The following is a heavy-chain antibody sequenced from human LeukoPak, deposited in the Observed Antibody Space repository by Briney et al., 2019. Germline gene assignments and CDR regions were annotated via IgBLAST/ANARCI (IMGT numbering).Heavy chain of an antibody. Sequence: GGSLRLSCAASGLTGSHNYVSWVRQAPGKGLEWVSAIHTSGDTCYADSVKGRFTISRDTSKNTLYLQINSLRVEDTAVYYCIVFGDSNHWGQGTLATVSS. J-gene: IGHJ5*02. D-gene: IGHD4-17*01. V-gene: IGHV3-53*01. CDR1: GLTGSHNY. CDR2: IHTSGDT. CDR3: IVFGDSNH.